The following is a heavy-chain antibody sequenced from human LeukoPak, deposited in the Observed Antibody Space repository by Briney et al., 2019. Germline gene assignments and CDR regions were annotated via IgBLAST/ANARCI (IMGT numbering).Heavy chain of an antibody. CDR1: GGSISSSY. D-gene: IGHD6-13*01. CDR2: IYYSGST. CDR3: ARVSPAAGIPWFDP. J-gene: IGHJ5*02. Sequence: SETLSLTCTVSGGSISSSYWSWIRQPPGKGLEWIGYIYYSGSTNYNPSLKSRVTISVDTSKNQFSLKLSSVTAADTAVYYCARVSPAAGIPWFDPWGQGTLVTVSS. V-gene: IGHV4-59*01.